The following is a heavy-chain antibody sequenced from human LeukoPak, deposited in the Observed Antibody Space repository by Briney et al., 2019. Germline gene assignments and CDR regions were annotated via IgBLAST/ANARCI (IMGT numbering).Heavy chain of an antibody. V-gene: IGHV1-69*05. D-gene: IGHD2-8*01. CDR3: ARRVSSVSDY. CDR1: GGTFSSYA. Sequence: ASVKVSCKASGGTFSSYAISWVRQAPGQGLEWMGGIIPIFGTANYAQKFQGRVTITRNTSISTAYMELSSLRSEDTAVYYCARRVSSVSDYWGQGTLVTVSS. CDR2: IIPIFGTA. J-gene: IGHJ4*02.